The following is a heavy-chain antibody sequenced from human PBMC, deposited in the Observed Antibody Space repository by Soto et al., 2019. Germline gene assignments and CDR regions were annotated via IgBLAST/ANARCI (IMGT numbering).Heavy chain of an antibody. CDR1: GGTFSSYA. CDR2: IIPIFGTA. D-gene: IGHD6-13*01. Sequence: VASVNVSCKASGGTFSSYAISWVRQAPGQGLEWMGGIIPIFGTANYAQKFQGRVTITADKSTSTAYMELSSLRSEDTAVYYCARVGVYSSSWSHWGQGTLVTVSS. V-gene: IGHV1-69*06. CDR3: ARVGVYSSSWSH. J-gene: IGHJ1*01.